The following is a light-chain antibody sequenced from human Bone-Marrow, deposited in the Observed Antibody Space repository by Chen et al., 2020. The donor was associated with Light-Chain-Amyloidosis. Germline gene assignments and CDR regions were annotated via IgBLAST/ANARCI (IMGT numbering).Light chain of an antibody. J-gene: IGLJ3*02. CDR2: DDS. Sequence: SYVLTQPSSVSVAPGQTATIACGGNNIGSTSVHWYQQPPGQAPLLVVYDDSDRPSGIPERLSGSNSGNTGTPTISRVAAGDEADYSCQVWDRSSDRPVFGGGTKLTVL. V-gene: IGLV3-21*02. CDR1: NIGSTS. CDR3: QVWDRSSDRPV.